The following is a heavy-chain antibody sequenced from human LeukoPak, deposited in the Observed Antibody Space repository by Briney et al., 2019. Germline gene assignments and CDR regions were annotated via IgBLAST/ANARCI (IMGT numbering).Heavy chain of an antibody. CDR3: ARDRSLKGDY. Sequence: GGSLRLSCAASGLSFSVYWMSWVRQAPGRGLEWVANIKPDGSEENYGDSVKGRFTISRDNAKNSLYLQMNSLRAEDTAVYYCARDRSLKGDYWGQGTLVTVSS. CDR2: IKPDGSEE. J-gene: IGHJ4*02. CDR1: GLSFSVYW. V-gene: IGHV3-7*01.